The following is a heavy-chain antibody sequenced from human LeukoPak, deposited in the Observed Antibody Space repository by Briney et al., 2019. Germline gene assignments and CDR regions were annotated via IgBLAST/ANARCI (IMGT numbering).Heavy chain of an antibody. J-gene: IGHJ6*03. D-gene: IGHD5-12*01. CDR3: AKWARIVATIKALENYYYYYMDV. CDR2: IRYDGSNK. V-gene: IGHV3-30*02. Sequence: GGSLRLSCAASGFTFSSYGMHWVRQAPGKGLEWVAFIRYDGSNKYYADSVKGRFTISRDNSKNTLYLQMNSLRAEDTAVYYCAKWARIVATIKALENYYYYYMDVWGKGTTVTVFS. CDR1: GFTFSSYG.